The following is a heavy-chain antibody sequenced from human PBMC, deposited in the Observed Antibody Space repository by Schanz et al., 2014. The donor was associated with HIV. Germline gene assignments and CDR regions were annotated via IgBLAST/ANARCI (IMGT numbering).Heavy chain of an antibody. CDR3: AKDPGILPRTYFDS. CDR2: ISYDGTNK. CDR1: GFTFDSYG. Sequence: QVQLVESGGGVVQPGRSLRLSCAASGFTFDSYGIHWVRQAPGKGLEWVAVISYDGTNKKFADSVKGRFTISRDNSKNTLYLQMKSLRPEDTAVYYCAKDPGILPRTYFDSWGQGTPVTVSS. D-gene: IGHD2-2*02. J-gene: IGHJ4*02. V-gene: IGHV3-30*18.